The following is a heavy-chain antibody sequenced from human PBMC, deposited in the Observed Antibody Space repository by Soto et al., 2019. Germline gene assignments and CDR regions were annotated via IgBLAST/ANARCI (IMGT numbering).Heavy chain of an antibody. CDR3: ARAFRGYDYPPDY. Sequence: EVQLVESGGGLVQPGGSLRISCAASGFTFSSYWMSWVRQAPGKGLEWVANIKQDGSEKYYVDYVKGRFTISRDNAKTSLYLQMISLRAEDTAVYYCARAFRGYDYPPDYWGQGTLVTVSS. CDR1: GFTFSSYW. J-gene: IGHJ4*02. D-gene: IGHD5-12*01. V-gene: IGHV3-7*01. CDR2: IKQDGSEK.